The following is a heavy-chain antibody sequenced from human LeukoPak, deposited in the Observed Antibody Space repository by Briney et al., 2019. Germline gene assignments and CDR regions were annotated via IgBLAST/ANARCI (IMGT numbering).Heavy chain of an antibody. D-gene: IGHD6-13*01. J-gene: IGHJ5*02. CDR2: INPNSGGT. CDR1: GYTFTGYY. Sequence: ASVKVSCKASGYTFTGYYMHWVRQAPGQGLEWMGWINPNSGGTNYAQKFQGRVTMTRDTSISTAYMELSRLRSDDTAVYYCARLSTSIAAAVDLGWFDPWGQETLVTVSS. V-gene: IGHV1-2*02. CDR3: ARLSTSIAAAVDLGWFDP.